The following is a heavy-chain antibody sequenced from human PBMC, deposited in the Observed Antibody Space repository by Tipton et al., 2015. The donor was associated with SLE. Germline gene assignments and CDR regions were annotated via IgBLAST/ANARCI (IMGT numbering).Heavy chain of an antibody. Sequence: LRLSCTVSGGSIRNYYWSWIRQPAGKGPEYIGRIYSTGDINYNPALKSRVTILADTSKDQFSLKLSSVTAADTAMYYCARYSYFAAAFDIWGQGTLVTVSS. D-gene: IGHD5-18*01. J-gene: IGHJ3*02. V-gene: IGHV4-4*07. CDR2: IYSTGDI. CDR1: GGSIRNYY. CDR3: ARYSYFAAAFDI.